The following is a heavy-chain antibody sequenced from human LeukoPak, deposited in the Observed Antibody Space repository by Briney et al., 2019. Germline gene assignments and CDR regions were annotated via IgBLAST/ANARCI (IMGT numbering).Heavy chain of an antibody. CDR1: GGSFSGYY. D-gene: IGHD3-3*01. CDR2: INHSGST. J-gene: IGHJ4*02. CDR3: ARGRVYDFWSGYYTTDGYYFDY. Sequence: PSETLSLTCAVYGGSFSGYYWSWIRQPPGKGLEWIGEINHSGSTNYNPSLKSRVTISVDTSKNQFSLKLSSVTAADTAVYYCARGRVYDFWSGYYTTDGYYFDYWGQGTLVTVSS. V-gene: IGHV4-34*01.